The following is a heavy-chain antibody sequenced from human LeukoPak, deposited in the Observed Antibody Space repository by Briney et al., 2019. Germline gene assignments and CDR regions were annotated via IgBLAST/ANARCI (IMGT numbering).Heavy chain of an antibody. D-gene: IGHD3-22*01. CDR1: GGSISSSSYY. CDR2: IYYSGSA. J-gene: IGHJ4*02. Sequence: SETLSLTCTVSGGSISSSSYYWGWIRQPPGKGLEWIGSIYYSGSAYYNPSLKSRVTISEDTSKNQFSLKLSSVTAADTAVYYCASNFYYYDSSGYPPPFDYWGQGTLVTVSS. CDR3: ASNFYYYDSSGYPPPFDY. V-gene: IGHV4-39*01.